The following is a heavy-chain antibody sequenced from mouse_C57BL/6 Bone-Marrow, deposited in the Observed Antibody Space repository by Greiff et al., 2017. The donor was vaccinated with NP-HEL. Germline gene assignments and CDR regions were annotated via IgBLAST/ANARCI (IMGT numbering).Heavy chain of an antibody. V-gene: IGHV1-52*01. D-gene: IGHD1-1*01. CDR1: GYTFTSYW. Sequence: QVQLQQPGAELVRPGSSVKLSCKASGYTFTSYWMHWVKQRPIQGLEWIGNIDPSDSETHYNQKFKDKATLTVDKSSSTAYMQLSSLTSEDSAVYYRARDYYGSRTWYFDGWGTGTTVTSSS. CDR3: ARDYYGSRTWYFDG. J-gene: IGHJ1*03. CDR2: IDPSDSET.